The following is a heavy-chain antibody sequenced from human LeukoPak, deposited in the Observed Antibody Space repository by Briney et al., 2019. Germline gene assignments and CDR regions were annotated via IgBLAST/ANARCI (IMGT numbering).Heavy chain of an antibody. CDR1: GGSISSYY. Sequence: SETLSLTCTVSGGSISSYYWSWIRQPLGKGLEWIGYIYYSESTNYNPSLKSRVTISVYMSKNQFSLKLSSVTAADTAVYYCARGQQYSGSLGAFDIWGQGTMVTVSS. CDR3: ARGQQYSGSLGAFDI. D-gene: IGHD1-26*01. V-gene: IGHV4-59*01. J-gene: IGHJ3*02. CDR2: IYYSEST.